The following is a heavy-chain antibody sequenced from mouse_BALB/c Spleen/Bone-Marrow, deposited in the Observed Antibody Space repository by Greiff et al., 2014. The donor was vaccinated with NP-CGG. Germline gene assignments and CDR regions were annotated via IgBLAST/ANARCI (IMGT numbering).Heavy chain of an antibody. CDR2: IHPYNDGT. V-gene: IGHV1-14*01. J-gene: IGHJ2*01. Sequence: VQLQQSGPELVKPGASVKMSRKASGYTFTSYVMHWVKQKPGQGLEWIGYIHPYNDGTKYNEKFKGKATLTSDKSSSTAYMELSSLTSEDSAVYYCARRYGNYYFDYWGQGTTLTVSS. D-gene: IGHD2-10*02. CDR3: ARRYGNYYFDY. CDR1: GYTFTSYV.